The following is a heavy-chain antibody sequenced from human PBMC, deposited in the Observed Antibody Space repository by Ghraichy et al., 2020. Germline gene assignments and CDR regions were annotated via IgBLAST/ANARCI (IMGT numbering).Heavy chain of an antibody. CDR2: ISGSGGST. J-gene: IGHJ3*02. D-gene: IGHD2-15*01. CDR3: AKGVLFSVGYCSGGSCPDAFDI. Sequence: GGSLRLSCAASGFTFSSYAMSWVRQAPGKGLEWVSAISGSGGSTYYADSVKGRFTISRDNSKNTLYLQMNSLRAEDTAVYYCAKGVLFSVGYCSGGSCPDAFDIWGQGTMVTVSS. CDR1: GFTFSSYA. V-gene: IGHV3-23*01.